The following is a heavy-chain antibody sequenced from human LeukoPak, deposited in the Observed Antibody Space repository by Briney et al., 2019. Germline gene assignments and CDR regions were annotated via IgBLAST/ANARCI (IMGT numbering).Heavy chain of an antibody. J-gene: IGHJ4*02. Sequence: GRSLRLSCTTSGFTFGDYALSWFRQAPGKGLEWVGFIRSKTYGGTTQYAASLRGRFIISRDDSKNIAFLQMNSLKTEGTAVYYCTRGGPPWYFDSWGQGTLVTVSS. CDR1: GFTFGDYA. V-gene: IGHV3-49*03. CDR2: IRSKTYGGTT. CDR3: TRGGPPWYFDS.